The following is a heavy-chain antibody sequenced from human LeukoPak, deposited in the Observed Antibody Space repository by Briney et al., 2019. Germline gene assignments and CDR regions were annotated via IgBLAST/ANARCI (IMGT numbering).Heavy chain of an antibody. J-gene: IGHJ3*02. CDR2: VNGDGRTT. CDR1: GFTFTSFW. Sequence: GGSLRLSCAASGFTFTSFWMPWVRRAPGKGLVWVSRVNGDGRTTTYADSVKGRFTISRDNAKNTLYLQMNSLRAEDTAVYYCARPQHGDLYAFDIWGQGTMVTVSS. D-gene: IGHD4-17*01. CDR3: ARPQHGDLYAFDI. V-gene: IGHV3-74*01.